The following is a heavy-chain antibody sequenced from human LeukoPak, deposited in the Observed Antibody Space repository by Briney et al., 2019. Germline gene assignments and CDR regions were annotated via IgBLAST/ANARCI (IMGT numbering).Heavy chain of an antibody. CDR1: GFTFSSYS. J-gene: IGHJ4*02. Sequence: GGSLRLSCAASGFTFSSYSMNWVRQAPGKGLVWVSRISADGSSTTYADSVKGRFTISRDNAKNTLYLQMNSLRAEDAAVYFCASGELDSLYYFDYWGQGTLVTVSS. CDR2: ISADGSST. V-gene: IGHV3-74*01. CDR3: ASGELDSLYYFDY. D-gene: IGHD1-1*01.